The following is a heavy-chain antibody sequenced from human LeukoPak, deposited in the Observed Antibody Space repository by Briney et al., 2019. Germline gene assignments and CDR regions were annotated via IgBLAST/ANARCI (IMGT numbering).Heavy chain of an antibody. CDR1: RYTFTSHD. CDR3: ARDGVTIAAAGMSNWFDP. D-gene: IGHD6-13*01. Sequence: ASVKVSCKASRYTFTSHDINWVRQATGQGFGWMGWMSPNSGNTGYAQRFQGRVAMTRNTSISTAYMELSSLRSEDTAVYYCARDGVTIAAAGMSNWFDPWGQGTLVTVSS. V-gene: IGHV1-8*01. J-gene: IGHJ5*02. CDR2: MSPNSGNT.